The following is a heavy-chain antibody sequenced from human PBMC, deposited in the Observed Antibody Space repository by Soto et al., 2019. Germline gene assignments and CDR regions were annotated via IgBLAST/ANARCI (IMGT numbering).Heavy chain of an antibody. CDR1: GYTFTSYG. J-gene: IGHJ6*02. CDR3: ARDRTGFRFLEWLGYRGMDV. V-gene: IGHV1-18*01. Sequence: QVQLVQSGAEVKKPGASVKVSCKASGYTFTSYGISWVRQAPGQGLEWMGWISAYNGNTNYAQKLQGRVTMTTDTSTSTAYMELRSLRSDDTAVYYCARDRTGFRFLEWLGYRGMDVWGQGTTVTVSS. D-gene: IGHD3-3*01. CDR2: ISAYNGNT.